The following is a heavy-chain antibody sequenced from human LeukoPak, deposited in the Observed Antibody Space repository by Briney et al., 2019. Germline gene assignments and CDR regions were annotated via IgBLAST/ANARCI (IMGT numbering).Heavy chain of an antibody. CDR3: ARAGPNERITMVRASVYYMDV. CDR2: INTDGSST. Sequence: QTGGSLRLSCAASGFTFSSYWMHWVRQAPGKGLVWVSRINTDGSSTSYADSVKGRFTISRDNAKNTLYLQMNSLRAEDTAVYYCARAGPNERITMVRASVYYMDVWGKGTTVTVSS. D-gene: IGHD3-10*01. CDR1: GFTFSSYW. J-gene: IGHJ6*03. V-gene: IGHV3-74*01.